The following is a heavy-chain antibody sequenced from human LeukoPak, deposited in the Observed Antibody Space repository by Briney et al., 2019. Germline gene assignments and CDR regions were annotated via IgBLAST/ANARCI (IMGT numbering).Heavy chain of an antibody. CDR3: ARYYYDTTVRVSYFDY. V-gene: IGHV1-46*01. CDR1: GYTFTSYG. Sequence: EASVKVSCKASGYTFTSYGISWVRQAPGQGLEWMGIINPSGGSTSYAQKSQGRVTMTRDTSTSTVYMELSSLRSEDTAVYYCARYYYDTTVRVSYFDYWGQGTLVTVSS. CDR2: INPSGGST. D-gene: IGHD3-22*01. J-gene: IGHJ4*02.